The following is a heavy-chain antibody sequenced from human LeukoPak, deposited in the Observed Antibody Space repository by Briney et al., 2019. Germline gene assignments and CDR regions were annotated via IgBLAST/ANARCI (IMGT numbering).Heavy chain of an antibody. CDR2: IYYSGST. CDR1: GGSISSGDYY. Sequence: PSQTLSLTCTVSGGSISSGDYYWSWIRQPPGKGLEWIGYIYYSGSTYYNPSLKSRVTISVDTSKNQFSLKLSSVTAADTAVYYCARTHSGYDLKDDAFDIWGQGTMVTVSS. D-gene: IGHD5-12*01. CDR3: ARTHSGYDLKDDAFDI. J-gene: IGHJ3*02. V-gene: IGHV4-30-4*08.